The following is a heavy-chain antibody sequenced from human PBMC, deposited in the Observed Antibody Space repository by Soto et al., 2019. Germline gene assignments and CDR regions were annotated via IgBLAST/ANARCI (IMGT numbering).Heavy chain of an antibody. CDR2: IKQDGSEK. J-gene: IGHJ3*02. CDR3: ARGYDFWSGYYISPPRPYDTFEI. CDR1: GFTFSSYW. V-gene: IGHV3-7*01. Sequence: PGGSLRLSCAASGFTFSSYWMSWVRQAPGKGLEWVANIKQDGSEKYYVDSVKGRFTISRDNAKNSLYLQMNSLRAEDTAVYYCARGYDFWSGYYISPPRPYDTFEIWGQGTMVTVSS. D-gene: IGHD3-3*01.